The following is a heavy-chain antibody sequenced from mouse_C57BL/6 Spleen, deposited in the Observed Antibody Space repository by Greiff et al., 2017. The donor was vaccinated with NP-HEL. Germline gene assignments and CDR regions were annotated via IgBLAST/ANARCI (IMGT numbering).Heavy chain of an antibody. D-gene: IGHD4-1*01. CDR2: IWSGGST. CDR3: SRGLGPYYYAMDY. J-gene: IGHJ4*01. V-gene: IGHV2-2*01. Sequence: VQLQQSGPGLVQPSQSLSITCTVSGFSLTSYGVHWVRQSPGKGLEWLGVIWSGGSTDYNAAFISRLSISKDNSKSQVFFKMNSLQADDTAIYYCSRGLGPYYYAMDYWGQGTSIPLSS. CDR1: GFSLTSYG.